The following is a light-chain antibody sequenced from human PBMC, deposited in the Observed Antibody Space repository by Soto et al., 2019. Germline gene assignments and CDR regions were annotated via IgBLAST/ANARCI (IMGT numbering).Light chain of an antibody. Sequence: QSALTQPPSVSATPGQTVTISCSGSNSNIGNNYVSWYQQLPGTAPKLRIYDNNKRPSEIPDRFSGSKSGPSATLGITGLQTGDEADYYCGTWDSSLSAGVFGTGTKVTVL. CDR3: GTWDSSLSAGV. CDR2: DNN. J-gene: IGLJ1*01. CDR1: NSNIGNNY. V-gene: IGLV1-51*01.